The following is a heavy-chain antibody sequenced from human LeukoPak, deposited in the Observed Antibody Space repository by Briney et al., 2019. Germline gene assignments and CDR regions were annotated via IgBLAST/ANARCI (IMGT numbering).Heavy chain of an antibody. J-gene: IGHJ4*02. Sequence: GGSLRLSCAASGFIFSSYGMSWVRQAPGKGLEWVSGISGSGGTTYYADSVKGRFTISRDNSKNTLYLQMNSLRAEDTAVYYCAKDPQAAAGPFDYWGQGTLVTVSS. CDR2: ISGSGGTT. CDR1: GFIFSSYG. CDR3: AKDPQAAAGPFDY. V-gene: IGHV3-23*01. D-gene: IGHD6-13*01.